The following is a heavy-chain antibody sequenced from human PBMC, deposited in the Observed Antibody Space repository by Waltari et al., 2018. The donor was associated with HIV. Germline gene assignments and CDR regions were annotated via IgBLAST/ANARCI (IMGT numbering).Heavy chain of an antibody. J-gene: IGHJ6*02. D-gene: IGHD3-3*01. V-gene: IGHV1-69*01. CDR3: ATGDGRNFGVVREYYHYGMDV. CDR2: CIPIFGSP. Sequence: QVQIVQSGAEVKKPGSSVKVSCEASGGSFSNYRVSWVRQVPGQGLEWLGGCIPIFGSPDYSQKFHGRLTIVADESINTAYMELSSLTSEDTAVYYCATGDGRNFGVVREYYHYGMDVWGQGTTVTVSS. CDR1: GGSFSNYR.